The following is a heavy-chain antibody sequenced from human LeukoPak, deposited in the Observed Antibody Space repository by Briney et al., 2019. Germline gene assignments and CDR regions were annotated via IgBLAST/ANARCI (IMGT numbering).Heavy chain of an antibody. V-gene: IGHV3-74*01. J-gene: IGHJ4*02. D-gene: IGHD4-23*01. CDR3: VRDTVRWYVFDY. Sequence: GGSLRLSCAASGFTLSSYWMHWVRLAPGKGLVWVSRINSDGSTTNYADSVKGRFTISRDNARNTLYLQMNSLRVEDTAVYYCVRDTVRWYVFDYWGQGALVTVSS. CDR1: GFTLSSYW. CDR2: INSDGSTT.